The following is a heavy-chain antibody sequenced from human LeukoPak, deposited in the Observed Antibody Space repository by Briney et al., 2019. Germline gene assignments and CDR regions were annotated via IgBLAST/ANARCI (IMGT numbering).Heavy chain of an antibody. Sequence: ASETLSLTCAVYGGSFSGYYWSWIRQPPGKGLEWIGEINHSGSTNYNPSLKSRVTISVDTSKNQFSLKLSSVTAADTAVYYCARSDNRGYSYGWSYWGQETLVTVSS. CDR3: ARSDNRGYSYGWSY. J-gene: IGHJ4*02. CDR2: INHSGST. CDR1: GGSFSGYY. V-gene: IGHV4-34*01. D-gene: IGHD5-18*01.